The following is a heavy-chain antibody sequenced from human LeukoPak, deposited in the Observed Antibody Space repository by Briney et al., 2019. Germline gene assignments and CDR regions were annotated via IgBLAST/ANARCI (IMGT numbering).Heavy chain of an antibody. CDR3: ATQPYYYDSSGYYIT. J-gene: IGHJ5*02. D-gene: IGHD3-22*01. CDR1: GFTFSSYW. CDR2: IKPDGSDK. V-gene: IGHV3-7*01. Sequence: GGALRLSCAASGFTFSSYWMSWARQAPGKGLDGVDNIKPDGSDKYYVDSVQGRLPIRRDNAKNSLYLQMDSLRGEDTAVYYCATQPYYYDSSGYYITWGQGTLVTVSS.